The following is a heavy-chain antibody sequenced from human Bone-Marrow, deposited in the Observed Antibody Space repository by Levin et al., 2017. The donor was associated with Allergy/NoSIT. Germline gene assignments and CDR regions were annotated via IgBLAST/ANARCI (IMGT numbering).Heavy chain of an antibody. J-gene: IGHJ3*02. D-gene: IGHD3-16*01. CDR2: TYYRSKWYN. V-gene: IGHV6-1*01. CDR1: GDSVSSNSAA. CDR3: ARAGGVTNRVLFDS. Sequence: SETLSLTCAISGDSVSSNSAAWNWIRQSPSRGLEWLGRTYYRSKWYNDYAVSVKSRITINPDTSKNQFSLQLNSVTPEDTAVYYCARAGGVTNRVLFDSWGQGTMVTVSS.